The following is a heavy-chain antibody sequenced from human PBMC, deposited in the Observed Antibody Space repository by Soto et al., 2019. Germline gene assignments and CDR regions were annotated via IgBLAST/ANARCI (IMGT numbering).Heavy chain of an antibody. CDR3: ATVSYYDFWSGYYAWVEYFQH. CDR1: GYTLTELS. D-gene: IGHD3-3*01. J-gene: IGHJ1*01. V-gene: IGHV1-24*01. CDR2: FDPEDGET. Sequence: ASVKVSCKVSGYTLTELSMHWVRQAPGKGLEWMGGFDPEDGETIYAQKFQGRVTMTEDTSTDTAYMELSSLRSEDTAVYYCATVSYYDFWSGYYAWVEYFQHWGQGTLVTVSS.